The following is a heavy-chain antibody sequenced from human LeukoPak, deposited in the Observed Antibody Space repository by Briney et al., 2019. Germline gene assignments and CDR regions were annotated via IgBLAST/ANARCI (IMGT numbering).Heavy chain of an antibody. CDR2: ISSSSSTI. Sequence: PGGSLRLSCAASGFTSSSYSMNWVRQAPGKGLEWVSYISSSSSTIYYADSVKGRFTISRDNAKNSLYLQMNSLRAEDTAVYYCARVTGDFDYWGQGTLVTVSS. CDR1: GFTSSSYS. CDR3: ARVTGDFDY. V-gene: IGHV3-48*01. J-gene: IGHJ4*02. D-gene: IGHD7-27*01.